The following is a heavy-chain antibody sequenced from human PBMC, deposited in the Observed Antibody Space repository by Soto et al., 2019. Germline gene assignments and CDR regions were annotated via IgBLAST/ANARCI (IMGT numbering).Heavy chain of an antibody. CDR1: GFTFSSYA. J-gene: IGHJ3*02. D-gene: IGHD6-13*01. Sequence: GGSLRLSCAASGFTFSSYAMSWVRQAPGQGLEWVSGISGSGGITHYADSVKGRFTISRDNSRNTLHLQMISLRAEDTGVYYCAKDLGYGSSWRYALDMWGQGTLVTVSS. V-gene: IGHV3-23*01. CDR2: ISGSGGIT. CDR3: AKDLGYGSSWRYALDM.